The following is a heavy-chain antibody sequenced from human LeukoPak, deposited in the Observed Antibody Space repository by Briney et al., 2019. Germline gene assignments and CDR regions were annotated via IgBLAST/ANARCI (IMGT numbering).Heavy chain of an antibody. D-gene: IGHD2-2*01. V-gene: IGHV3-30*02. CDR3: AKDPGSGRVVPAGLGY. CDR2: IRYDGSNK. J-gene: IGHJ4*02. CDR1: GFTFSSYG. Sequence: GGSLRLSCAASGFTFSSYGMHWVRQAPGKGLEWVAFIRYDGSNKYYADSVKGRFTISRDNSKNTLYLQMNSLRGEDTAVYYCAKDPGSGRVVPAGLGYWGQGTLVTVSS.